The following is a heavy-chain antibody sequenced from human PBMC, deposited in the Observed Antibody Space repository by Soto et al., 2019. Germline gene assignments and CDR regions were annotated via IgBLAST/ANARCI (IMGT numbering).Heavy chain of an antibody. V-gene: IGHV3-48*02. CDR2: ITSKSSTI. J-gene: IGHJ4*02. Sequence: GGSLRLSCGASGFTFSSYSMNWVRQAPGKGLEWVSYITSKSSTIKYADSVQGRFTVSRDNAKNSLYLQLNSLRDDDTAVYFCAKEKEAGSETSCSLSLFDSCGQGSLVTVSS. CDR3: AKEKEAGSETSCSLSLFDS. CDR1: GFTFSSYS. D-gene: IGHD2-2*01.